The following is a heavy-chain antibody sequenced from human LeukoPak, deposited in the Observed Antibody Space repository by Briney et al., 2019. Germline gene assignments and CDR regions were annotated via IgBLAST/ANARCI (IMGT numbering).Heavy chain of an antibody. CDR2: IIPIFGTA. V-gene: IGHV1-69*06. Sequence: GASVKVSCKASGGTFSSYAISWVRQAPGQGLEWMGGIIPIFGTANYAQKFQGRVTVTADKSTSTAYMELSNLRSEDTAVYYCAREGYCSGGSCYSGFDYWGQGTLVTVSS. CDR1: GGTFSSYA. J-gene: IGHJ4*02. D-gene: IGHD2-15*01. CDR3: AREGYCSGGSCYSGFDY.